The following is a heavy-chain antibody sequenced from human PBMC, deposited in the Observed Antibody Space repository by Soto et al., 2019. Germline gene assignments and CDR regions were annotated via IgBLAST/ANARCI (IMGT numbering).Heavy chain of an antibody. J-gene: IGHJ4*02. D-gene: IGHD6-13*01. Sequence: SETLSLTCTVSGDSISRNGFFWTWIRQHPGKGLEWIGYIYNSGSTYSNPSLKSRITISVDTSKNQFSLKLSSVTAADTAVYYCAKLRGGQQLVSYFDYWGQGTLVTVSS. CDR2: IYNSGST. V-gene: IGHV4-39*01. CDR3: AKLRGGQQLVSYFDY. CDR1: GDSISRNGFF.